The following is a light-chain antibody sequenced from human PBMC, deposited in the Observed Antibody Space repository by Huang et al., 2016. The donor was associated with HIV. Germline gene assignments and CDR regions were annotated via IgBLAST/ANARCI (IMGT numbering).Light chain of an antibody. V-gene: IGKV1-9*01. CDR3: QQVNTYPCT. CDR2: LAS. J-gene: IGKJ3*01. Sequence: IQLTQSPSSLSASVGDRVTITCRASQVISTYLAWYRQKPGKAPELHSYLASSLYSGVQARFSGSRSRTEFALTSSSLQPEENATYYWQQVNTYPCTFGQGTKVDIK. CDR1: QVISTY.